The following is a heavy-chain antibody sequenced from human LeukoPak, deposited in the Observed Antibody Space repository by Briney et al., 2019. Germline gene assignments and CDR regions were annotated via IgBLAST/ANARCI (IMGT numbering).Heavy chain of an antibody. CDR1: GGSFSAYY. V-gene: IGHV4-34*01. J-gene: IGHJ4*02. D-gene: IGHD5-24*01. Sequence: KPSETLSLTCAVYGGSFSAYYWSWIRQSPGKGLEWIGEIHHSGSTKYSPSLKSRVTISVGMSQSQFSLKLTSVTAADTAVYYCATEEGYNAYWGQGILVTVSS. CDR2: IHHSGST. CDR3: ATEEGYNAY.